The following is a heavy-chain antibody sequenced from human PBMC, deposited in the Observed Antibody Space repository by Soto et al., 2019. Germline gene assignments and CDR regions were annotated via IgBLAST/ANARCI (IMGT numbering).Heavy chain of an antibody. V-gene: IGHV3-74*01. CDR1: GFTFSTYW. D-gene: IGHD2-2*01. J-gene: IGHJ5*02. CDR3: VRDGHCITTSCYGNWFDT. Sequence: EVQLVEYGGGLVQPGGSLRLSCAPSGFTFSTYWMHWIRQGPGKGLEWVARINSDASHTYYADSVTGRFTISRDNAKNTLQLEMISLRAEDTAVYYYVRDGHCITTSCYGNWFDTGGQGTLVTVSS. CDR2: INSDASHT.